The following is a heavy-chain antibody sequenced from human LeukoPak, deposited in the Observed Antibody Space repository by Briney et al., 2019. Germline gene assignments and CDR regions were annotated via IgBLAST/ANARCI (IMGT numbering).Heavy chain of an antibody. J-gene: IGHJ4*02. Sequence: ASVKVSCKASGYTFTSYGISWVRQAPGQGLEWMGWISAYNGNTNYAQKLQGRVTMTTDTSTSTAYMELRSLRSDDTAVYYCARNYYDSSGYYVYYFDYWGQGTLVTVSS. CDR2: ISAYNGNT. V-gene: IGHV1-18*01. CDR1: GYTFTSYG. CDR3: ARNYYDSSGYYVYYFDY. D-gene: IGHD3-22*01.